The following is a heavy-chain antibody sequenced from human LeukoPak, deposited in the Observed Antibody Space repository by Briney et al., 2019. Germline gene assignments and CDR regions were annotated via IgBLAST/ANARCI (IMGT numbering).Heavy chain of an antibody. D-gene: IGHD1-26*01. Sequence: GGSLRLSCAASGFTFNSHSMAWVRQASGKGLEWVSGMHRSGSTYYADPVKGRFTISRDNSKNTLYLQLTSLRSEDTAVYYCAKRSGLGSYDFWGQGTLVTVSS. CDR1: GFTFNSHS. V-gene: IGHV3-23*01. CDR2: MHRSGST. CDR3: AKRSGLGSYDF. J-gene: IGHJ4*02.